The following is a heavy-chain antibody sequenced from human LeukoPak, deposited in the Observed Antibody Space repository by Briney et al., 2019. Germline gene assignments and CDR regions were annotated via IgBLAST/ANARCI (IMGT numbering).Heavy chain of an antibody. V-gene: IGHV4-34*01. D-gene: IGHD4-11*01. Sequence: SETLSLTCAVYGGSFSGYYWSWIRQPPGKGLEWIGEINHSGSTNYNPSLKSRVTISVDTSKNQFSLKLSSVTAADTAVYYCVRDVSSNYDWFDPWGQGTLVTVSS. CDR1: GGSFSGYY. CDR2: INHSGST. J-gene: IGHJ5*02. CDR3: VRDVSSNYDWFDP.